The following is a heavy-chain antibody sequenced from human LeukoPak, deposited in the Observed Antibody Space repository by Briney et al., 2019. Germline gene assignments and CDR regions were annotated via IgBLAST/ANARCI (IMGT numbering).Heavy chain of an antibody. J-gene: IGHJ4*02. V-gene: IGHV3-11*06. Sequence: GSLRLSCAAPGFSFSDYFMSLIRQAPGKGLEWVSYISSSSSYTNYADSVKGRFTISRDNAKNSLYLQMNSLRAEDTAVYYCAANMRTTVTTPAKVCFHYWGQGTLVTVSS. CDR1: GFSFSDYF. CDR3: AANMRTTVTTPAKVCFHY. D-gene: IGHD4-17*01. CDR2: ISSSSSYT.